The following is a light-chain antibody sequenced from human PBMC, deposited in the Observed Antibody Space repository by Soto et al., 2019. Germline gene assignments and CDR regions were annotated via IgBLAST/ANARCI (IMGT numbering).Light chain of an antibody. V-gene: IGLV1-40*01. CDR1: SSNIGSHYD. J-gene: IGLJ2*01. CDR2: RNN. CDR3: QSYDGSLSAVI. Sequence: PVLTQPPSVSGAPGQRVTISCTGSSSNIGSHYDVHWYQQLPGTAPKLLIYRNNNRPSGVPDRFSGSKSGTSASLAITGLQAEDEADYYCQSYDGSLSAVIFGGGTKLTVL.